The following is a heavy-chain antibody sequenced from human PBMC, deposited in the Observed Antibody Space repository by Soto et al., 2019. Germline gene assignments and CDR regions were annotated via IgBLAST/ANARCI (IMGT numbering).Heavy chain of an antibody. CDR3: ASDRSSGWDQGYGMDV. CDR1: GGSISTYY. J-gene: IGHJ6*02. D-gene: IGHD6-19*01. V-gene: IGHV4-59*01. CDR2: IYYSGST. Sequence: SETLSLTCTVSGGSISTYYWSWIRQPPGKGLEWIGYIYYSGSTSYNPSLKSRVTISVDTSKNRFSLKLRSVTAADTAVYYFASDRSSGWDQGYGMDVWGQGTTVTVSS.